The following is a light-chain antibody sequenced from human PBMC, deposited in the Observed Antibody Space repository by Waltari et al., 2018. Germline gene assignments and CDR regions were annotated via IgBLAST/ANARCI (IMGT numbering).Light chain of an antibody. V-gene: IGKV4-1*01. CDR1: QSVLYSHNNKNY. Sequence: DIVMTQSPASLSGSPGERATINCKSSQSVLYSHNNKNYLAWYQQKPGQPPKLLIYWASTRESGVPDRFSGSGSGTDFTLTISSLQAEDVAVYYCQQYYTSPQLTFGGGTKVEIK. CDR3: QQYYTSPQLT. J-gene: IGKJ4*01. CDR2: WAS.